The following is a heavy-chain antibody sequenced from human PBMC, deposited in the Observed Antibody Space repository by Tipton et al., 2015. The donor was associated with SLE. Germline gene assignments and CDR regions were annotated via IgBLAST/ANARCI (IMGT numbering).Heavy chain of an antibody. CDR3: ARDNYYGSGSYLDP. D-gene: IGHD3-10*01. CDR1: GGSISSHY. CDR2: IYYSGST. J-gene: IGHJ5*02. V-gene: IGHV4-59*11. Sequence: TLSLTCTVSGGSISSHYWSWIRQPPGKGLEWIGYIYYSGSTNYNPSLKSRVTISVDTSKNQFSLKLSSVTAADTAVCYCARDNYYGSGSYLDPWGQGTLVTVSS.